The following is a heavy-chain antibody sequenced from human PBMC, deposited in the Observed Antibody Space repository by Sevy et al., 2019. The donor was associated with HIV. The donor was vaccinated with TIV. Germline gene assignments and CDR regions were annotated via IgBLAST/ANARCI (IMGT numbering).Heavy chain of an antibody. CDR2: ISNDYYYI. Sequence: GGSLRLSCAASEFTFSTYSMNWVRQAPGKGLEWVSSISNDYYYIYYADSVKGRFTISRDNAKNSLYLQMNNLRAEDTAVYYCARATGTEALDAFDFWGQGTRVTVSS. J-gene: IGHJ3*01. CDR3: ARATGTEALDAFDF. D-gene: IGHD1-1*01. CDR1: EFTFSTYS. V-gene: IGHV3-21*01.